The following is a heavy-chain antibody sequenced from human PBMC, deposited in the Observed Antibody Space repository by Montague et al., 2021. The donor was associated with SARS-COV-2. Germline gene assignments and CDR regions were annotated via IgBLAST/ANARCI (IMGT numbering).Heavy chain of an antibody. CDR2: IYYSGTT. J-gene: IGHJ3*02. CDR3: ARPLVRGVPKAFDI. D-gene: IGHD3-10*01. Sequence: SETLSLTCTVSGSSITRNYYWGWIRQPPGKGLEWVGNIYYSGTTFINPSLESRVTISVDASKNQFSLNLTSVTAADTAVYYCARPLVRGVPKAFDIWGQGALVIVSS. CDR1: GSSITRNYY. V-gene: IGHV4-39*01.